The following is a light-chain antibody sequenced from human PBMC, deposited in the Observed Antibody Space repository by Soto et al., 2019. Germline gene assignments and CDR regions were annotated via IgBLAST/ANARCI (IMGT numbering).Light chain of an antibody. CDR3: NSYTSSSTDV. CDR1: SSDVGGFNY. CDR2: DVT. J-gene: IGLJ1*01. Sequence: QSALTQPASVSGSPGQSITISCTGTSSDVGGFNYVSWYQQHPGKAPKLMIYDVTNRPSGVSYRFSGSKSGNTASLNISGLQSEDEADYYCNSYTSSSTDVFGTGTKLTVL. V-gene: IGLV2-14*03.